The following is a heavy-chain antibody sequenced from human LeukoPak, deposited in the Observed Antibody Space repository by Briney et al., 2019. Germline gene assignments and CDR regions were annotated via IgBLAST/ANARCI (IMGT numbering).Heavy chain of an antibody. V-gene: IGHV3-21*01. CDR3: ARVGYYDSGSDY. J-gene: IGHJ4*02. Sequence: MSGGSLRLSCEVSGFTFSSHAMGWVRQAPGKGLEWVSSISSSSSYIYYADSVKGRFTISRDNAKNSLYLQMNSLRAEDTAVYYCARVGYYDSGSDYWGQGTLVTVSS. D-gene: IGHD3-22*01. CDR2: ISSSSSYI. CDR1: GFTFSSHA.